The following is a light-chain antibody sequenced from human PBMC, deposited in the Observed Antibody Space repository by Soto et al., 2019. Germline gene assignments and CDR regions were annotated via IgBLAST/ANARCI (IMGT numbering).Light chain of an antibody. CDR2: DVT. CDR3: CSYAGKCTSVI. Sequence: QSALTQPRSVSGSPGQSVTISCTGSSRDVGGYNYVSWYQQNPGKPPKLMIYDVTKRPSGVPDRFSGSKSGNTASLTISGLQAEEDADYYCCSYAGKCTSVIFGGGTKLTVL. V-gene: IGLV2-11*01. CDR1: SRDVGGYNY. J-gene: IGLJ2*01.